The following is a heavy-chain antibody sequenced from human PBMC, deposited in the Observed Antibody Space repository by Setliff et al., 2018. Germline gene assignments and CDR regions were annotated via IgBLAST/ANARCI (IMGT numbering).Heavy chain of an antibody. CDR2: ITSSGDTM. J-gene: IGHJ5*02. CDR1: GFTFSDYY. Sequence: GSLRLSCAASGFTFSDYYMSWIRQAPGKGLEWVSYITSSGDTMNYADSVKGRFTISRDNAKNSLHLQMNSLRAEDTAVYYCARGHTSMAPWGQGTLVTVPQ. V-gene: IGHV3-11*01. CDR3: ARGHTSMAP. D-gene: IGHD5-18*01.